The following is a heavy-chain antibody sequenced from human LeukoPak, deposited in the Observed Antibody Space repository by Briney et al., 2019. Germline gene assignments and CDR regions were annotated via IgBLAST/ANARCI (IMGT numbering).Heavy chain of an antibody. CDR3: ARQSSDYYYYYIDV. J-gene: IGHJ6*03. V-gene: IGHV4-34*01. CDR1: GGSFSGFY. CDR2: ITHSGST. Sequence: SETLSLTCAVYGGSFSGFYWSWIRQPPGKGLEWIGEITHSGSTNYNPSLKSRVTMSVDTSKNQFSLKLSSVTAADTAVYYCARQSSDYYYYYIDVWGEGTTVIVSS.